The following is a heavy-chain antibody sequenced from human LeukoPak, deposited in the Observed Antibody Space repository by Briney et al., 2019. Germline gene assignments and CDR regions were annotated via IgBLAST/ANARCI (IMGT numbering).Heavy chain of an antibody. CDR1: GDSFSNYY. CDR2: IYYIGST. J-gene: IGHJ4*02. V-gene: IGHV4-59*08. Sequence: SETLSLTCTVSGDSFSNYYWSWVRQPPGKGLEWIGCIYYIGSTNYNPSLKSRVTISPDTSKNQFSLELSSVTAADTAVYYCARHGGAYSFDYWGQGTLVTVSS. D-gene: IGHD4-11*01. CDR3: ARHGGAYSFDY.